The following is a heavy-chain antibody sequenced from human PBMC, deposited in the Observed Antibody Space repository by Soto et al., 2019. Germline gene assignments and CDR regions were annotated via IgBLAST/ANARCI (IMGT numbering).Heavy chain of an antibody. J-gene: IGHJ1*01. CDR1: GFRFSSSW. V-gene: IGHV3-7*03. Sequence: PGGSLRLSCAVSGFRFSSSWMSWIRQAPGKGLEWVAHINQGGSQKYYVDSAKGRFTISRDNAKTSLYLQMNNLRAEDTATYYCARWGDAADGDYFHHWGQGTLVTVSS. D-gene: IGHD2-21*02. CDR3: ARWGDAADGDYFHH. CDR2: INQGGSQK.